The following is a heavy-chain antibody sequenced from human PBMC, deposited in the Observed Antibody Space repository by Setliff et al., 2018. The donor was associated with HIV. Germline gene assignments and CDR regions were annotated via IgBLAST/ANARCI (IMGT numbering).Heavy chain of an antibody. CDR2: ISYSGDT. CDR3: ARAPYYDYRGLAVYYFDY. D-gene: IGHD3-22*01. V-gene: IGHV4-39*07. J-gene: IGHJ4*02. CDR1: SGSINSTSYY. Sequence: SETLSLTCIVSSGSINSTSYYWGWIRQPPAQGLEWIVSISYSGDTFYNTSLKTRITISVDTSKNNLSLKVSSLTAADTAVYYCARAPYYDYRGLAVYYFDYWGQGTPVTVSS.